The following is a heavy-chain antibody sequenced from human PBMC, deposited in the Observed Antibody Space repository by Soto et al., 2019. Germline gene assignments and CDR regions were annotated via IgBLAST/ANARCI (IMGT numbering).Heavy chain of an antibody. V-gene: IGHV3-23*01. J-gene: IGHJ4*02. D-gene: IGHD6-13*01. CDR3: SKESRTAAGTMGDH. CDR1: GFTFSNYA. CDR2: ISGSGGST. Sequence: PGGSLRLSCAASGFTFSNYAMSWVRQAPGKGLEWVSAISGSGGSTYYADSVKGRFTISRDNSKNTLYLQMYSLRAEDTAIYYCSKESRTAAGTMGDHWGQGTLVTVSS.